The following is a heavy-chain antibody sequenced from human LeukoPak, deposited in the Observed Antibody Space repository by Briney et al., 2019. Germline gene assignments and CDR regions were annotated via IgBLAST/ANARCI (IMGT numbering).Heavy chain of an antibody. CDR3: ARNPRGGRSFWDAFDI. CDR1: GGSISSSSYY. J-gene: IGHJ3*02. CDR2: ISSSGST. D-gene: IGHD3-16*01. Sequence: SETLSLTCTVSGGSISSSSYYWGWIRQPPGKGLEWIGRISSSGSTNYSPSLRSRVTMSVDTSKNQFFLKLRSVTAADAAVYYCARNPRGGRSFWDAFDIWGQGTMVTVSS. V-gene: IGHV4-39*07.